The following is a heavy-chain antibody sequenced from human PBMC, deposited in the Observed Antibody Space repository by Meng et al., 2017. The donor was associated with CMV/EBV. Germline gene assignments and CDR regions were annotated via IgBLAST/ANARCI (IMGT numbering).Heavy chain of an antibody. Sequence: GSLRLSCTVSGGSISSYYWSWIRQPPGKGLEWIGYIYYSGSTNYNPSLKSRATISVDTSKNQFSLKLSSVTAADTAVYYCARGLYSSSWTWFDPWGQGTLVTVSS. V-gene: IGHV4-59*01. CDR3: ARGLYSSSWTWFDP. CDR1: GGSISSYY. CDR2: IYYSGST. J-gene: IGHJ5*02. D-gene: IGHD6-13*01.